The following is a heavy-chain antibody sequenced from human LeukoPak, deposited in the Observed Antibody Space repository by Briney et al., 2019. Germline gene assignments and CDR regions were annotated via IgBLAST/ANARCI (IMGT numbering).Heavy chain of an antibody. CDR1: GFTFSSDA. CDR3: ARDRLWFGELWDAFDI. V-gene: IGHV3-30-3*01. D-gene: IGHD3-10*01. Sequence: GGSLRLSCAASGFTFSSDAMHWVRQAPGKGLEWGAVISYDGSNKYYADSVKGRFTISRDNSKNTLYLQMNSLRAEDTAVYYCARDRLWFGELWDAFDIWGQGTMVTVSS. J-gene: IGHJ3*02. CDR2: ISYDGSNK.